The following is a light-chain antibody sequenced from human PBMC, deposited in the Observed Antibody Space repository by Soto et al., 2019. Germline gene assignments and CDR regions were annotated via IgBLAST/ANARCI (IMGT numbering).Light chain of an antibody. CDR1: QNVRSNF. CDR3: QQYGNSPLT. Sequence: EIVLTQSPGTLSLSPGERATLSCRSSQNVRSNFLAWYQYKVGQAPRLLIYDASTRATGVPDRFSGSGSGTDFILTINRLEPEDFAVYYCQQYGNSPLTFGGGTKVEIK. V-gene: IGKV3-20*01. J-gene: IGKJ4*01. CDR2: DAS.